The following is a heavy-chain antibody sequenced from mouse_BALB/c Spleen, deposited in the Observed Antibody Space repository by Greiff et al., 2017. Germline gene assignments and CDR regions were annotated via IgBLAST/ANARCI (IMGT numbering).Heavy chain of an antibody. V-gene: IGHV5-17*02. CDR1: GFTFSSFG. CDR2: ISSGSSTI. J-gene: IGHJ2*01. CDR3: ARGGGSSYVGFDY. Sequence: DVKLVESGGGLVQPGGSRKLSCAASGFTFSSFGMHWVRQAPEKGLEWVAYISSGSSTIYYADTVKGRFTISRDNPKNTLFLQMTSLRSEDTAMYYCARGGGSSYVGFDYWGQGTTLTVSS. D-gene: IGHD1-1*01.